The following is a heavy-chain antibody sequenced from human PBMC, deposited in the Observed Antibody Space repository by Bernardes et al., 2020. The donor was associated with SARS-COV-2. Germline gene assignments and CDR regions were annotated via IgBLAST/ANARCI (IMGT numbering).Heavy chain of an antibody. CDR1: GFTFSSYC. D-gene: IGHD3-10*01. CDR2: INSDGSST. CDR3: ARDSKLLWFGEFHYLDY. J-gene: IGHJ4*01. V-gene: IGHV3-74*01. Sequence: GGSLRLSCAASGFTFSSYCMHWVRQAPGKGLVWVSRINSDGSSTSNAYSVKGRFTISRDNAKKTPHLQMNSLRAEDTAVYYCARDSKLLWFGEFHYLDYWGQGTLVTVSS.